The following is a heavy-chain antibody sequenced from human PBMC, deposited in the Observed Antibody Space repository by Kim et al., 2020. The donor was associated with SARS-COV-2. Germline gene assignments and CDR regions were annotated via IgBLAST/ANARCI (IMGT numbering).Heavy chain of an antibody. J-gene: IGHJ6*02. Sequence: GGSLRLSCAASGVTVSSNYMSWVRQAPGKGLEWVSVIYSGGSTYYADSVKGRFTISRDNSKNTLYLQMNSLRAEDTAVYYCARDLGDYGMDVWGQGTTGTVSS. CDR2: IYSGGST. D-gene: IGHD3-10*01. CDR3: ARDLGDYGMDV. V-gene: IGHV3-53*01. CDR1: GVTVSSNY.